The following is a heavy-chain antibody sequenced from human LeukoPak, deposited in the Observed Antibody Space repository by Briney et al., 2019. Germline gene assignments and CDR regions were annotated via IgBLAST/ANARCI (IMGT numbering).Heavy chain of an antibody. V-gene: IGHV4-39*01. CDR3: ARGEVLDIVATNYYYGMDV. Sequence: SETLSLTCIVSGGSISNTNYYWGWIRQSPGKGLEWIGSIYYSGSTYYNPSLKSRVTISVDTSKNQFSLKLSSVTAADTAVYYCARGEVLDIVATNYYYGMDVWGQGTTVTVSS. J-gene: IGHJ6*02. D-gene: IGHD5-12*01. CDR2: IYYSGST. CDR1: GGSISNTNYY.